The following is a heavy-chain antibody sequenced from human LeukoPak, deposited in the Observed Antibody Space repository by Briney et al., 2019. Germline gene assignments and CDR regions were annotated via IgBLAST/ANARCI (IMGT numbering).Heavy chain of an antibody. Sequence: GGSLRLSCAASGFTFSDYYMSWIRQAPGKGLEWVSYISSSGSTIYYADSVKGRFTISRDNAKNSLYLQMNSLRAEDTAVYYCARALKGTYYDFWSGYWNYYYYMDVWGKGTTVTASS. CDR3: ARALKGTYYDFWSGYWNYYYYMDV. V-gene: IGHV3-11*01. D-gene: IGHD3-3*01. CDR1: GFTFSDYY. CDR2: ISSSGSTI. J-gene: IGHJ6*03.